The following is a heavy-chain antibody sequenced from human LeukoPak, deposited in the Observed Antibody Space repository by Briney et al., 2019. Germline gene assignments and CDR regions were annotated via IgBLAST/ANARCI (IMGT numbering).Heavy chain of an antibody. D-gene: IGHD2-2*01. Sequence: ASVKLSCNASGYTFTSYGISWVRQAPGQGLVWVGGISAYNGNTNYAQKLQGRVTMTTDTSTSTAYMKLRSLRSDDTAVYYCARDCSSTRGRCYYYMDVWGKGTTVTVSS. CDR3: ARDCSSTRGRCYYYMDV. CDR1: GYTFTSYG. V-gene: IGHV1-18*01. CDR2: ISAYNGNT. J-gene: IGHJ6*03.